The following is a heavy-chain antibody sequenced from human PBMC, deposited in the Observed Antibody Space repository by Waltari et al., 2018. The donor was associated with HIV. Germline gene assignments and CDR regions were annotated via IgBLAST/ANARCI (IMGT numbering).Heavy chain of an antibody. D-gene: IGHD2-15*01. CDR3: ARDGPCSGDSCYLIGWFDP. CDR1: GYMFTSYG. V-gene: IGHV1-3*04. J-gene: IGHJ5*02. Sequence: QVQLVQSGAEVKKPGASVKVSCKASGYMFTSYGMHWVRQAPGQRFEWMGWINIGDRKINYSEKFQGRITLTREISSSTVYMELTSLRPEDTAVYYCARDGPCSGDSCYLIGWFDPWGQGTPVIVSS. CDR2: INIGDRKI.